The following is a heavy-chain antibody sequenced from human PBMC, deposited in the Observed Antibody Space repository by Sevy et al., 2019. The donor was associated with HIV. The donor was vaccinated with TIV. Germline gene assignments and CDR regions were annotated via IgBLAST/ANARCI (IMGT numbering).Heavy chain of an antibody. CDR2: INAGNGNT. CDR1: GYTFTSYA. V-gene: IGHV1-3*01. CDR3: ARGRYYYDSSGPSGFDP. J-gene: IGHJ5*02. Sequence: ASVKVSCKASGYTFTSYAMHWVRQAPGQRLEWMGWINAGNGNTKYSQKFQGRVTITRDTSASTAYMELSSLRSEDTAVYYCARGRYYYDSSGPSGFDPWCQGTLVTVSS. D-gene: IGHD3-22*01.